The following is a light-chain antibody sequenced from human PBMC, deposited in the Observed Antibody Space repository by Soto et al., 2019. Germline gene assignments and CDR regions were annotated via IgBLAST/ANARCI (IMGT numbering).Light chain of an antibody. V-gene: IGLV2-14*01. CDR2: DVN. Sequence: QSVLTQPASVSGSPGQSITISCTGTSSNVGAYNFVSWYQQDPGKAPKLMIYDVNNRPSGVSNRFSGSKSGNTASLTISGLQAEDEADYYCSSYTTSSYYFFGTGTKVTVL. CDR3: SSYTTSSYYF. J-gene: IGLJ1*01. CDR1: SSNVGAYNF.